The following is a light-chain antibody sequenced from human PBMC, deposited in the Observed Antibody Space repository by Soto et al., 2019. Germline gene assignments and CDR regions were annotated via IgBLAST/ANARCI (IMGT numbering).Light chain of an antibody. CDR1: TSDVGSSNL. J-gene: IGLJ2*01. CDR3: CSYAGTSAYVA. Sequence: QSVLTQPASVSGSPGQSITITCTGTTSDVGSSNLVSWYQQHPGKAPELMIYEVTKRPSGVSNRFSGTKSGNTASLTISGLQAEDEADYHCCSYAGTSAYVAFGGGTKLTVL. CDR2: EVT. V-gene: IGLV2-23*02.